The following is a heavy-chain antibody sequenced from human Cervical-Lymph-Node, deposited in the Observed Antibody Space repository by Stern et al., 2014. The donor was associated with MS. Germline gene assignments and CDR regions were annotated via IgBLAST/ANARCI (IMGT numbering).Heavy chain of an antibody. J-gene: IGHJ6*02. V-gene: IGHV3-30*04. CDR1: GFTFNTYA. D-gene: IGHD3-10*01. CDR2: ISYDGRNK. Sequence: VQLVESGGGVVQPGRSLRLSCAASGFTFNTYAMHWVRQAPGKGLEWVAAISYDGRNKYYADSVKARFTHSRDNYKHPLTLKMNSLRSEDTAVSYCARDGAFGANGMDVWGQGTTVTVSS. CDR3: ARDGAFGANGMDV.